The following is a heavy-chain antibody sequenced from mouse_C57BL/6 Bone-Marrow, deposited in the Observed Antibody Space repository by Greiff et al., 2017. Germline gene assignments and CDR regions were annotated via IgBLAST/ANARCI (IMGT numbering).Heavy chain of an antibody. CDR2: IDPSDSYT. CDR1: GYTFTSYW. CDR3: AREDSSGYLYYAMDY. V-gene: IGHV1-59*01. Sequence: VQLQQPGAELVRPGTSVKLSCKASGYTFTSYWMHWVKQRPGQGLEWIGVIDPSDSYTNYNQKFKGKATLTVDTSSSTAYMQLSSLTSEDSAVYYCAREDSSGYLYYAMDYWGQGTSVTVSS. J-gene: IGHJ4*01. D-gene: IGHD3-2*02.